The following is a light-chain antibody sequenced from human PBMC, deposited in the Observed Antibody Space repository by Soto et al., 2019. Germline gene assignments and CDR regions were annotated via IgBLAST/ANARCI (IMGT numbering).Light chain of an antibody. CDR1: QTVGVR. J-gene: IGKJ1*01. Sequence: EIVLTQSPGTLSLSPGERATLSCRASQTVGVRLAWYQQKPGQAPRLLIYGASNRATGIPDRFSGSGSGTDFTLTISRLEPEDFAVYYCQQYGSSGTFGQGTKVDIK. CDR2: GAS. CDR3: QQYGSSGT. V-gene: IGKV3-20*01.